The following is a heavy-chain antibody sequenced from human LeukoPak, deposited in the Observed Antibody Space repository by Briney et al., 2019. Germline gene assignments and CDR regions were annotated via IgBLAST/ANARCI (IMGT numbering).Heavy chain of an antibody. CDR3: AREGGIQLWTYYFDY. J-gene: IGHJ4*02. CDR2: ISSSSSTI. Sequence: GGSLRLSCAASGFTFSSYSMNWVRQAPGKGLEWVSYISSSSSTIYYADSVKGRFTISRDNAKNSLYLQMNSLRAEDTAVYYCAREGGIQLWTYYFDYWGRGTLVTVSS. V-gene: IGHV3-48*04. D-gene: IGHD5-18*01. CDR1: GFTFSSYS.